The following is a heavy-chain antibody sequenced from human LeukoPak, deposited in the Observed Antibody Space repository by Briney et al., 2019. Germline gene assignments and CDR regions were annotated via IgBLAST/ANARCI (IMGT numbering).Heavy chain of an antibody. Sequence: PGGSLRLSCAASGFTFSSYGMSWVRQAPGKGLEWVSAISGSGGSTYYADSVKGRFTISRDNSKNTLYLQMNSLRAEDTAVYYCAKVDSSGWYRRGGNWFDPWGQGTLVTVSS. CDR1: GFTFSSYG. J-gene: IGHJ5*02. V-gene: IGHV3-23*01. CDR3: AKVDSSGWYRRGGNWFDP. D-gene: IGHD6-19*01. CDR2: ISGSGGST.